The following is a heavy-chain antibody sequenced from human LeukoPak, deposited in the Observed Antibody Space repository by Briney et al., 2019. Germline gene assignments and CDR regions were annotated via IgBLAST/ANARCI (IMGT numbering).Heavy chain of an antibody. CDR3: ASRDSSGPVGPNWFDP. CDR1: GFTFSSYW. CDR2: IYYSGST. D-gene: IGHD3-22*01. V-gene: IGHV4-39*01. J-gene: IGHJ5*02. Sequence: GSLRLSCAASGFTFSSYWMHWVRQPPGKGLEWIGSIYYSGSTYYNPSLKSRVTISVDTSKNQFSLKLSSVTAADTAVYYCASRDSSGPVGPNWFDPWGQGTLVTVSS.